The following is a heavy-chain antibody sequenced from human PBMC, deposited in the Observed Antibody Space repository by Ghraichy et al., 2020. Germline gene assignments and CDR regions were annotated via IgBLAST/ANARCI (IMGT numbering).Heavy chain of an antibody. CDR3: AKVGPGERSSSPYYYYYYGMDV. V-gene: IGHV3-23*01. D-gene: IGHD6-13*01. Sequence: GGSLRLSCAASGFTFSSYAMSWVRQAPGKGLEWVSAISGSGGSTYYADSVKGRFTISRDNSKNTLYLQMNSLRAEDTAVYYCAKVGPGERSSSPYYYYYYGMDVWGQGTTVTVSS. CDR2: ISGSGGST. CDR1: GFTFSSYA. J-gene: IGHJ6*02.